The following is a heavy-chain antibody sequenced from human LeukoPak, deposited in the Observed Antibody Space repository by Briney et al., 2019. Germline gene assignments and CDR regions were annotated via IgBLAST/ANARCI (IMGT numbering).Heavy chain of an antibody. CDR3: ATLTRVPAAISVHYYYYYMGV. V-gene: IGHV1-24*01. CDR2: FDPEDGET. J-gene: IGHJ6*03. Sequence: ASVKVSCKVSGYTLTELSMHWVRQAPGKGLEWMGGFDPEDGETIYAQKFQGRVTMTEDTSTDTAYMELSSLRSEDTAVYYCATLTRVPAAISVHYYYYYMGVWGKGTTVTVSS. CDR1: GYTLTELS. D-gene: IGHD2-2*02.